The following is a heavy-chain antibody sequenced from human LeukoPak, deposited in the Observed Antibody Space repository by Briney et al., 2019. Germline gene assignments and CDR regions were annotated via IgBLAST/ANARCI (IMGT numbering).Heavy chain of an antibody. V-gene: IGHV1-18*01. CDR3: AREGRYYGSGSYYPKSPFDY. D-gene: IGHD3-10*01. J-gene: IGHJ4*02. CDR2: ISAYNGNT. CDR1: GYTFTSYG. Sequence: ASVKVSCKASGYTFTSYGISWVRQAPGQGLEWMGWISAYNGNTNYAQKFQGRVTMTRDTSISTAYMELSRLRSDDTAVYYCAREGRYYGSGSYYPKSPFDYWGQGTLVTVSS.